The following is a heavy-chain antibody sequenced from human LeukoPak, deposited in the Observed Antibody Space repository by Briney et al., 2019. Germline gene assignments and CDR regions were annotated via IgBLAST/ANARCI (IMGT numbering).Heavy chain of an antibody. D-gene: IGHD2-15*01. V-gene: IGHV1-2*02. Sequence: ASVKVSCKASGYTFTGYYMHWVRQAPGQGLEWMGWINPNSGGTNYAQKFQGRVTMTRDTSISTAYMELSRLRSDDTAVYYCARDPPGYCSGGSCYSYGMDVWGQGTTVTVSS. J-gene: IGHJ6*02. CDR2: INPNSGGT. CDR1: GYTFTGYY. CDR3: ARDPPGYCSGGSCYSYGMDV.